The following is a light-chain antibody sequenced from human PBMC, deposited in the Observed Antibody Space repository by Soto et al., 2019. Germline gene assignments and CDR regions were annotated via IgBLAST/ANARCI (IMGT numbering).Light chain of an antibody. CDR2: GTS. V-gene: IGKV3-20*01. J-gene: IGKJ1*01. CDR1: QSVSSSY. Sequence: EIVFTQSPGTLSLSPGERAPLSCRASQSVSSSYLAWYQQKPGQASRLLIYGTSTRVTGIPARFTGSGSGTDFTLTISRLEPEDFAVYYCQQYVSSPWAFGQGTKVDIK. CDR3: QQYVSSPWA.